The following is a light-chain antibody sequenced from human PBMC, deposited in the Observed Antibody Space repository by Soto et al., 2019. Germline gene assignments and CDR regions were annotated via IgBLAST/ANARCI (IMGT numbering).Light chain of an antibody. V-gene: IGKV3-15*01. J-gene: IGKJ1*01. CDR2: HAS. Sequence: EIVLTQSPGTLSLSPGERATLSCRASQSVSSNYLAWYQQKPGQAPRLLIYHASTRATGIPPRFSGRGSGTEFTLTISSLQSEDFAVYYCQQYYDRAPWTFGQGTKVDIK. CDR1: QSVSSN. CDR3: QQYYDRAPWT.